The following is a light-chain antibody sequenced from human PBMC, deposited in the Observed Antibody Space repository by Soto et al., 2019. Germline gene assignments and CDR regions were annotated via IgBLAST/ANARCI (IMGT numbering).Light chain of an antibody. Sequence: QSALTQPASVSGSPGQSITISCSGTSNDVGGYDYVSWYQQHPGKAPKLVIYEVSNRPSWVSNRFSGSKSGNTASLTISGLQPEDEADYYCTSYAGSNNLVFAGGTKLTVL. J-gene: IGLJ3*02. CDR2: EVS. CDR1: SNDVGGYDY. CDR3: TSYAGSNNLV. V-gene: IGLV2-14*01.